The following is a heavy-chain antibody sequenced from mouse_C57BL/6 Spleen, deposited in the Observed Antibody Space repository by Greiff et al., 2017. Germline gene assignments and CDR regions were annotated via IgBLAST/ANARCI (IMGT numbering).Heavy chain of an antibody. Sequence: QVQLQQSGAELVRPGTSVKVSCKASGYAFTNSLIEWVKQRPGQGLEWIGVINPGSGGTNYNEKFKGKATLTADKSSSTAYMQLSSLTSEDSAVYFCARDYGSFYAMDYWGQGTSVTVSS. D-gene: IGHD1-1*01. CDR2: INPGSGGT. CDR3: ARDYGSFYAMDY. V-gene: IGHV1-54*01. J-gene: IGHJ4*01. CDR1: GYAFTNSL.